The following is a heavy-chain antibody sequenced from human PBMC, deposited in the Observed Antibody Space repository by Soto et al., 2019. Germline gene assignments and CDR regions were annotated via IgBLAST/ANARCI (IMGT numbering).Heavy chain of an antibody. Sequence: SETLSLTCTVSGDSVTSGNYYWSRIRQPPGKGLEWIGYIYYSGNTNYSPSLKSRVTMSFDRSNNQFSLNLSSVTAADTAVYYCARSPVDTSMIYWFDPWGQGILVTVSS. CDR2: IYYSGNT. J-gene: IGHJ5*01. V-gene: IGHV4-61*01. D-gene: IGHD5-18*01. CDR3: ARSPVDTSMIYWFDP. CDR1: GDSVTSGNYY.